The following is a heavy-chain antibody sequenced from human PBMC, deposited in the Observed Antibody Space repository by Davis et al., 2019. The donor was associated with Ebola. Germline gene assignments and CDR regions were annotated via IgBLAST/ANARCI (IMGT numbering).Heavy chain of an antibody. CDR1: GYTLVSYY. CDR2: INPSGGTT. J-gene: IGHJ4*02. D-gene: IGHD3-10*01. V-gene: IGHV1-46*01. Sequence: ASVKVSCKASGYTLVSYYAHWVRQAPGQGLEWMGIINPSGGTTTYAQKFQGRVTMTRDTSTNTLYMELSSLTSGDTAVHYCVRDLRGWGDFDYWGQGTLVTVSS. CDR3: VRDLRGWGDFDY.